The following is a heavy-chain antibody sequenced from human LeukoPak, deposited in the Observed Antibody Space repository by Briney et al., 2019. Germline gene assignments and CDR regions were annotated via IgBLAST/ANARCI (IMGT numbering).Heavy chain of an antibody. D-gene: IGHD5-12*01. J-gene: IGHJ6*03. CDR1: GFTFSSYA. CDR2: ISSNGGST. CDR3: ARDRPIVATQTSYYYYYYYMDV. Sequence: PGGSLRLSCAASGFTFSSYAMHWVRQAPGKGLEYVSAISSNGGSTYYANSVKGRFTISRDNSKNTLYLQMGSLRAEDMAVYYCARDRPIVATQTSYYYYYYYMDVWGKGTTVTVSS. V-gene: IGHV3-64*01.